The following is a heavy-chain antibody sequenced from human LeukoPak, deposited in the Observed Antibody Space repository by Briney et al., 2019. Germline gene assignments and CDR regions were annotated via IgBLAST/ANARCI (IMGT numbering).Heavy chain of an antibody. CDR1: GGSISSSSYY. J-gene: IGHJ5*02. D-gene: IGHD6-13*01. CDR2: IYYSGST. Sequence: PSETLSLTCTVSGGSISSSSYYWGWIRQPPGKGLEWIGSIYYSGSTYYNPSLKSQVTISVDTSKNQFSLKLSSVTAADTAVYYCASEVSAAGGSWFDPWGQGTLVTVSS. CDR3: ASEVSAAGGSWFDP. V-gene: IGHV4-39*01.